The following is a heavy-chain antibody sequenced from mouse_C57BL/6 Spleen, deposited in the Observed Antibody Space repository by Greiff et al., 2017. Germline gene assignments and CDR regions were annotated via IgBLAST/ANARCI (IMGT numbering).Heavy chain of an antibody. CDR2: ISDGGSYT. Sequence: EVQRVESGGGLVKPGGSLKLSCAASGFTFSSYAMSWVRQTPEKRLEWVATISDGGSYTYYPDNVKGRFTISRDNAKNNLYLQMSHLKSEDTAMYYCARRTTVGAFDYWGQGTTLTVSS. CDR3: ARRTTVGAFDY. CDR1: GFTFSSYA. D-gene: IGHD1-1*01. J-gene: IGHJ2*01. V-gene: IGHV5-4*01.